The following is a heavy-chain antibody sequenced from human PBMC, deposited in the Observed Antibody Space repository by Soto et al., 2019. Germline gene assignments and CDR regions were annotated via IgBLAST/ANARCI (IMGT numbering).Heavy chain of an antibody. J-gene: IGHJ6*02. Sequence: QVQLVQSGAEVKKPGASVKVSCKASGYTFTRYAMHWVRQAPGQRLEWMGWINAGNGNTKYSQKFQGRVTITRDTSASTAFMELSSLRSEDTAVYYCASSNIVAAPYGMDVWGQGTTVTVSS. CDR2: INAGNGNT. D-gene: IGHD6-13*01. V-gene: IGHV1-3*01. CDR1: GYTFTRYA. CDR3: ASSNIVAAPYGMDV.